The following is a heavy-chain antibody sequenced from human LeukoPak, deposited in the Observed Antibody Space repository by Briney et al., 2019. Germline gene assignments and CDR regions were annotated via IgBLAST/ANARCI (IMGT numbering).Heavy chain of an antibody. CDR3: ARLALGYCSSTSCPHFDY. CDR2: IIPISGTA. Sequence: SVKVSCKASGGTFSSYAISWVRQAPGQGLEWMGGIIPISGTANYAQKFQGRVTITADESTSTAYMELSSLRSEDTAVYYCARLALGYCSSTSCPHFDYWGQGTLVTVSS. V-gene: IGHV1-69*01. CDR1: GGTFSSYA. D-gene: IGHD2-2*01. J-gene: IGHJ4*02.